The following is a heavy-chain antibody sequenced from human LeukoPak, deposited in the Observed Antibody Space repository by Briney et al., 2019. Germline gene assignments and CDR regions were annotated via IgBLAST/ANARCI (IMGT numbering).Heavy chain of an antibody. D-gene: IGHD5-12*01. CDR2: ISGSGGST. J-gene: IGHJ6*02. Sequence: PGGSLRLSCAASGFTSSPQAMSWARQSLGKGLEWVSAISGSGGSTYYADSVKGRFTISRDNSKNTVYLQMNSLRVEDTAVYHCAKDLTYYSRGYTFLFGMDVWGQGTTVTVSS. CDR1: GFTSSPQA. CDR3: AKDLTYYSRGYTFLFGMDV. V-gene: IGHV3-23*01.